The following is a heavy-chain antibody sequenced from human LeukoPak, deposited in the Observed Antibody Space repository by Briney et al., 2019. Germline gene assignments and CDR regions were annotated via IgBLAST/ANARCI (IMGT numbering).Heavy chain of an antibody. CDR1: GFTFSSYD. V-gene: IGHV3-13*01. CDR3: ARGVVAGTRKGSSGWVDY. Sequence: PGGSLRLSCAASGFTFSSYDMHWVRQATGKGLEWVSAIGTAGDTYYPGSVKGRFTISRENAKNSLYLQMNSLRAGDTAVYYCARGVVAGTRKGSSGWVDYWGQGTLVTVSS. D-gene: IGHD6-19*01. CDR2: IGTAGDT. J-gene: IGHJ4*02.